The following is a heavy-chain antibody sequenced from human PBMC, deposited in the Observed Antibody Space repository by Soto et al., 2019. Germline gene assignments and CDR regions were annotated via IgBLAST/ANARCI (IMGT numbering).Heavy chain of an antibody. D-gene: IGHD1-1*01. CDR2: ISAHNGNT. CDR1: GYAFTTYG. Sequence: QVHLVQSGAEVKKPGASVKVSCKGSGYAFTTYGITWVRQAPGQGLEWMGWISAHNGNTHYAQKLQGRVTVTRDTSTSTAYMELRSLRSADTAVYYCARGRYGDYWGQGALVTVSS. V-gene: IGHV1-18*01. CDR3: ARGRYGDY. J-gene: IGHJ4*02.